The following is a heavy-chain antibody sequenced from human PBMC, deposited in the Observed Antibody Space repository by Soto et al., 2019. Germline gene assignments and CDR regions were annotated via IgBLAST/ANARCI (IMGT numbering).Heavy chain of an antibody. J-gene: IGHJ4*02. CDR3: AHRPRGYAYYFDY. D-gene: IGHD5-12*01. CDR2: MYWDEEK. V-gene: IGHV2-5*02. CDR1: GFSLSTRGGA. Sequence: QITLKESGPTLVKPTQTLTLTCTFSGFSLSTRGGAVGRFRQPPGKALEWLALMYWDEEKWYSPTLKSRLTITDDTSKIQVVLTMTNMDPVDASTYYCAHRPRGYAYYFDYWGQGTLVTVSS.